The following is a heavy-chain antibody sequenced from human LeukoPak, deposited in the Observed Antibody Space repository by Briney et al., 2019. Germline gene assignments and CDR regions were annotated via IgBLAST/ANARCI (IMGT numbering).Heavy chain of an antibody. Sequence: SETLSLTCAVYGGSFSGYYWSWIRQPPGKGLEWIGEINHSGSTNYNPPLKSRVTISVDTSKNQFSLKLSSVTAADTAVYYCARWEDAFDIWGQGTMVTVSS. CDR1: GGSFSGYY. CDR2: INHSGST. V-gene: IGHV4-34*01. J-gene: IGHJ3*02. D-gene: IGHD1-26*01. CDR3: ARWEDAFDI.